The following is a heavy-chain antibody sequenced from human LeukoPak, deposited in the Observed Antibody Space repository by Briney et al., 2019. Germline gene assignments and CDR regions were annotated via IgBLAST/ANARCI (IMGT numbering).Heavy chain of an antibody. V-gene: IGHV3-23*01. Sequence: GGSLRLSCAASGFTFSSYAMSWVRQAPGKGLEWVSGISGSGGSTYYADSVKGRFTISRDNSKNTLYLQMNSLRAEDTAVYYCAKGLRSSYYDSSGYDTYYFDYWGQGTLVTVSS. CDR1: GFTFSSYA. CDR3: AKGLRSSYYDSSGYDTYYFDY. J-gene: IGHJ4*02. D-gene: IGHD3-22*01. CDR2: ISGSGGST.